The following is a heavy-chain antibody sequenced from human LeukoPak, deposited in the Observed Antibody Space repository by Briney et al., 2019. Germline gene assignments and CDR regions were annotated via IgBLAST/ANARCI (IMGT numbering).Heavy chain of an antibody. V-gene: IGHV1-46*01. CDR2: INPSGGST. D-gene: IGHD2-2*02. Sequence: ASVKVSCTASGYTFTSYYMHWVRPAPGQGLEWMGIINPSGGSTSYAQKFQGRVTMTRDTSTSTVYMELSSLRSEDTAVYYCARGPMVPAAIKGWNYWGQGTLVTVSS. CDR3: ARGPMVPAAIKGWNY. CDR1: GYTFTSYY. J-gene: IGHJ4*02.